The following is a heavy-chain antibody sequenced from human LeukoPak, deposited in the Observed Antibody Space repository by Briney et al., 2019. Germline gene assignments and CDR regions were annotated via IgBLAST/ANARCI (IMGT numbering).Heavy chain of an antibody. Sequence: ASVKVSCKASGGTFSSYAISWVRQAPGQRLEWMGGIIPIFGTANYAQKFQGRVTITTDESTSTAYMELSSLRSEDTAVYYCARVLDPYNWFDPWGQGTLVTVSS. CDR2: IIPIFGTA. CDR1: GGTFSSYA. J-gene: IGHJ5*02. D-gene: IGHD3/OR15-3a*01. V-gene: IGHV1-69*05. CDR3: ARVLDPYNWFDP.